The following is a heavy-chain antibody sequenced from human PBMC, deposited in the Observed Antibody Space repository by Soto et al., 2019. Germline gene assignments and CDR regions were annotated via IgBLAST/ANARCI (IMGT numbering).Heavy chain of an antibody. CDR3: ARRIGNMITFGEVTKWFDP. J-gene: IGHJ5*02. D-gene: IGHD3-16*01. CDR2: INHSGST. Sequence: SETLSLTCAVYGGSFSGYYWSWIRQPPGKGLEWIGEINHSGSTNYNPSLKSRVTISVDTSNNQFSLKLSSVTAADTAVHYCARRIGNMITFGEVTKWFDPWCQGTLVTVSS. CDR1: GGSFSGYY. V-gene: IGHV4-34*01.